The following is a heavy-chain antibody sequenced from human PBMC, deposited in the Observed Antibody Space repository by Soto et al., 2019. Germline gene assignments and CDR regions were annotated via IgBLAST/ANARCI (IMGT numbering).Heavy chain of an antibody. CDR3: ARGDGLYGGNSPPFDY. CDR1: GGSISSYY. V-gene: IGHV4-59*01. D-gene: IGHD4-17*01. Sequence: SETLSLTCPVSGGSISSYYWSWIRQPPGKGLEYIGFIYYSGATNNNPSLKSRVTISVDTSKNQFSLKLSSVTAADTAVYYCARGDGLYGGNSPPFDYWGQGTLVTVSS. J-gene: IGHJ4*02. CDR2: IYYSGAT.